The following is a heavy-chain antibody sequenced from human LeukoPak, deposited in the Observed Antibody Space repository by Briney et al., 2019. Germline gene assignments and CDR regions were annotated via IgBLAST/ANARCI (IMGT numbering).Heavy chain of an antibody. V-gene: IGHV4-61*08. J-gene: IGHJ5*02. CDR1: GGSVSSGDYY. CDR3: ARDYSSSWYWFDP. CDR2: TSYSGST. Sequence: SETLSLTCTLSGGSVSSGDYYWSWVRQPPGKGLEWIGYTSYSGSTNYNPSLKSRVTISVDTSKNQFSLKLSSVTAADTAVYYCARDYSSSWYWFDPWGQGTLVTVSS. D-gene: IGHD6-13*01.